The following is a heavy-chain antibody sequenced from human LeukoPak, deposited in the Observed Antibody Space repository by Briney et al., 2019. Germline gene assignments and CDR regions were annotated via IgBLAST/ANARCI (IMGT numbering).Heavy chain of an antibody. J-gene: IGHJ4*02. CDR1: GYTFTSYY. CDR2: INPSGGST. V-gene: IGHV1-46*01. CDR3: ARDVGARAFDY. D-gene: IGHD1-26*01. Sequence: GASVKVSCKASGYTFTSYYMHWVRQAPGQGLEWMGIINPSGGSTSYAQKFQGRVTMTGDTSTSTVYMELSSLRSEDTAVYYCARDVGARAFDYWGQGTLVTVSS.